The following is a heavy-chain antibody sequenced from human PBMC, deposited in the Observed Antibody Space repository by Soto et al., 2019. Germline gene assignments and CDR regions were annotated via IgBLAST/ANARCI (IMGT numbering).Heavy chain of an antibody. D-gene: IGHD3-22*01. CDR2: ISGSGSIK. V-gene: IGHV3-23*01. Sequence: GGSLRLSCAASGFTFSTYAMNWVRQAPGKGLEWVSAISGSGSIKDYADSVKGRFTISRDNSNNTVYMQMNSLKAEDTAVYYCAKGTYSSYWSWGQGTLVTVSS. CDR1: GFTFSTYA. CDR3: AKGTYSSYWS. J-gene: IGHJ5*02.